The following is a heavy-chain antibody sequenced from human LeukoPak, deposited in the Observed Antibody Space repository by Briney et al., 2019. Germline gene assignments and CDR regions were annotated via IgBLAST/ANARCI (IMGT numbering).Heavy chain of an antibody. V-gene: IGHV4-28*01. CDR2: IYYSGST. Sequence: PSDTLSLTCAVAGYSISSSNWWGWIRQPPGKGLEWIGYIYYSGSTYYNPSLKSRVTMSVDTSKNQFSLKLSSVTAVVTAVYYCARTYYYDSSGYYFPGAYDICGQGTMVTVSS. CDR3: ARTYYYDSSGYYFPGAYDI. J-gene: IGHJ3*02. CDR1: GYSISSSNW. D-gene: IGHD3-22*01.